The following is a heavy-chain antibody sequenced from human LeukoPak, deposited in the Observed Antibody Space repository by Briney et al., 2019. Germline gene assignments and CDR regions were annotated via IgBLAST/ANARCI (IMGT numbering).Heavy chain of an antibody. Sequence: GGSLRLSCAASGFTFSSYGMHWVRQAPGKGLEWVAFIRYDGSNKYYAGSVKGRFTISRDNSKNSLYLQMNSLRAGDTAVYYCARDYSSGSLNLDYWGQGTLVTVSS. V-gene: IGHV3-30*02. CDR3: ARDYSSGSLNLDY. D-gene: IGHD3-22*01. CDR2: IRYDGSNK. CDR1: GFTFSSYG. J-gene: IGHJ4*02.